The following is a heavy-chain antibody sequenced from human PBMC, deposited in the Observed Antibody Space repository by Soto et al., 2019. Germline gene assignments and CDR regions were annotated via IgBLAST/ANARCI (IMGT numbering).Heavy chain of an antibody. V-gene: IGHV3-11*01. CDR1: GFSFSDYY. J-gene: IGHJ4*02. CDR3: ARDRSGYNTFDY. D-gene: IGHD5-12*01. CDR2: ISSSGSTI. Sequence: XGCLRLSCAASGFSFSDYYMSRIRQAPGKGLEWVSYISSSGSTIYYADSVKGRFTISRDNAKNSLYLQMNSLRAEDTAVYYCARDRSGYNTFDYWGQGTLVTVSS.